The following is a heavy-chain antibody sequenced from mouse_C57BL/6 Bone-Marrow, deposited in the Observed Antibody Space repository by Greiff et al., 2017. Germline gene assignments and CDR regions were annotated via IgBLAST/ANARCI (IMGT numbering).Heavy chain of an antibody. J-gene: IGHJ1*03. CDR2: IYPGSGNT. V-gene: IGHV1-66*01. CDR1: GYSFTSYY. D-gene: IGHD1-1*01. Sequence: VQLQQSGPELVKPGASVTISCKASGYSFTSYYIHWVKQRPGQGLEWIGWIYPGSGNTKYNEKFKGKATLTADTSSSTAYMQLSSLTSEDSAVYYCARCPPYDGSSTGYFDVWGTGTTVTVSS. CDR3: ARCPPYDGSSTGYFDV.